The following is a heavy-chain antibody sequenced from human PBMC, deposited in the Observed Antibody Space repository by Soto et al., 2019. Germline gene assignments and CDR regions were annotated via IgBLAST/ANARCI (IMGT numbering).Heavy chain of an antibody. CDR2: ISYDGSNK. CDR3: VKDTDGSGYYPLPGY. V-gene: IGHV3-30*18. D-gene: IGHD3-22*01. J-gene: IGHJ4*02. CDR1: GFTFSRYG. Sequence: PGGSLRLSCAASGFTFSRYGMHWVRQAPGKGLEWVAVISYDGSNKYYADSVKGRFTISRDNSKITLYLQMNSLRAEDTAVYYCVKDTDGSGYYPLPGYWGQGTLVTVSS.